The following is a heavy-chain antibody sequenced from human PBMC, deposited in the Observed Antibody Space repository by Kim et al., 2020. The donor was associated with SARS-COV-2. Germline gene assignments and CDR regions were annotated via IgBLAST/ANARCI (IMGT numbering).Heavy chain of an antibody. J-gene: IGHJ6*02. Sequence: SETLSLTCNVSGYSISRGYYWGWIRQPPGKGLEWIAIIYNTESTYYNPSLESRVTISQDTSKNHFFLELRSVTAADTAVYYCARGMKGRIIGDVWGQGTTVTVSS. CDR1: GYSISRGYY. V-gene: IGHV4-38-2*02. D-gene: IGHD2-15*01. CDR2: IYNTEST. CDR3: ARGMKGRIIGDV.